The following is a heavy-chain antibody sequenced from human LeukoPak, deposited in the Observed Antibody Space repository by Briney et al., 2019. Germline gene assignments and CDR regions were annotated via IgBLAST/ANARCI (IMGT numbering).Heavy chain of an antibody. CDR3: ATLYYYDSSGCVDY. J-gene: IGHJ4*02. V-gene: IGHV4-34*01. Sequence: PSETLSLTCAVYGGSFSGYYWSWIRQPPGKGLEWIGEINHSGSTNYNPSLKSRVTISVDTSKNQFSLKLSSVTAADTAVYYCATLYYYDSSGCVDYWGQGTLVTVSS. CDR2: INHSGST. CDR1: GGSFSGYY. D-gene: IGHD3-22*01.